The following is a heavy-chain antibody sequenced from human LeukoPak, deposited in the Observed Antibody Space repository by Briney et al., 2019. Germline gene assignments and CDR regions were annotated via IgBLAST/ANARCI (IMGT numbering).Heavy chain of an antibody. J-gene: IGHJ6*03. Sequence: GGSLRLSCAASGFTFSSYAMSWVRQAPGKGLEWVSAISGSGGSTYYADSAKGRFTISRDNSKNTLYLQMNSLRAEDTAVYYCAKDLEVLAAAGNYMDVWGKGTTVTVSS. D-gene: IGHD6-13*01. CDR3: AKDLEVLAAAGNYMDV. CDR2: ISGSGGST. CDR1: GFTFSSYA. V-gene: IGHV3-23*01.